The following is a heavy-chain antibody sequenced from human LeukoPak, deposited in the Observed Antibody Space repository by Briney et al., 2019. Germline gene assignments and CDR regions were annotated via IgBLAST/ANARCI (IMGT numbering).Heavy chain of an antibody. Sequence: SQTLSLTCTVSGGSINSGDYYWNWIRQPPGKGPEWIGYIYYSGSTYYNPSLKSRFTISVDTSKNQFSLKLSSVTAADTAVYYCSRDRIVVGRAFDIWGQGTMVTVSS. J-gene: IGHJ3*02. CDR2: IYYSGST. CDR3: SRDRIVVGRAFDI. CDR1: GGSINSGDYY. V-gene: IGHV4-30-4*08. D-gene: IGHD2-2*01.